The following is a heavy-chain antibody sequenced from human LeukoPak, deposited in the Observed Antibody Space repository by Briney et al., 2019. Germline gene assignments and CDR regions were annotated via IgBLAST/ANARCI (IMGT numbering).Heavy chain of an antibody. CDR1: GGTFSSYA. CDR2: IIPIFGTA. D-gene: IGHD2-2*02. J-gene: IGHJ3*02. Sequence: SVKVSCKASGGTFSSYAISWVRQAPGQGLEWMGGIIPIFGTANYAQKFQGRVTITADESTSTAYMELSSLRSEDTAVYYCARGAEPAAISEAFDIWGQGTMVTVSS. V-gene: IGHV1-69*13. CDR3: ARGAEPAAISEAFDI.